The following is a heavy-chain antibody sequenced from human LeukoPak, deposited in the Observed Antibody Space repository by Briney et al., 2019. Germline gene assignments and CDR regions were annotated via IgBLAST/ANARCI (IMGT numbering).Heavy chain of an antibody. Sequence: ASVKVSCKASGGTFSSYAISWVRQAPGQGLEWMGGSIPIFGTANYAQKFQGRVTITSDKSTSTAYMELSSLRSEDTAVYYCARDNCGGDCYFDYWGQGTLVTVSS. D-gene: IGHD2-21*02. CDR1: GGTFSSYA. CDR3: ARDNCGGDCYFDY. J-gene: IGHJ4*02. V-gene: IGHV1-69*06. CDR2: SIPIFGTA.